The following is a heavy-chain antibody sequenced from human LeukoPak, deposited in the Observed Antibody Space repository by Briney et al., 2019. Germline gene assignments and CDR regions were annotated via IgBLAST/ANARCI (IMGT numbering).Heavy chain of an antibody. J-gene: IGHJ4*02. CDR3: ARDFPPPHSSSLDY. V-gene: IGHV3-66*02. D-gene: IGHD6-13*01. CDR2: IYSGGST. Sequence: PGGSLRLSCAASGFTVSSNYMSWVRQAPGKGLEWVSVIYSGGSTYYADSVKGRFTISRDNSKNTLYLQMNSLRAEDTAVYYCARDFPPPHSSSLDYWGQGTLVTVSS. CDR1: GFTVSSNY.